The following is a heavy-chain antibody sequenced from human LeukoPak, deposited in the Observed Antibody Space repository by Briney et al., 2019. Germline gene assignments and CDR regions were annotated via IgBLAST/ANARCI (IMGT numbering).Heavy chain of an antibody. V-gene: IGHV3-11*01. D-gene: IGHD1-26*01. CDR2: ISSSGTTI. Sequence: GGSLRPSCAASGFTFNDYYMSWIRQAPGKGLEWVSYISSSGTTIYYADSVKGRFTISRDNAKNSLYLQMNSLRAEDTAVYYCARQSYSGSFLDFWGQGTLVTVSS. CDR1: GFTFNDYY. J-gene: IGHJ4*02. CDR3: ARQSYSGSFLDF.